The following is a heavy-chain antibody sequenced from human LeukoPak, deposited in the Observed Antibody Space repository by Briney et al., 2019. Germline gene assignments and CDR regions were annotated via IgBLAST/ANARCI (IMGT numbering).Heavy chain of an antibody. D-gene: IGHD1-7*01. CDR3: ARDQGDWNYPNSHYGMDV. Sequence: ASVKVSCKASGYTFSSYAISWVRQAPGQGLEWMGWISGYNGNTKYAQKLQDRVTMTTDTSTSTAYMELRSLRSDDTAVYYCARDQGDWNYPNSHYGMDVWGQGPRSPSP. CDR1: GYTFSSYA. V-gene: IGHV1-18*01. J-gene: IGHJ6*02. CDR2: ISGYNGNT.